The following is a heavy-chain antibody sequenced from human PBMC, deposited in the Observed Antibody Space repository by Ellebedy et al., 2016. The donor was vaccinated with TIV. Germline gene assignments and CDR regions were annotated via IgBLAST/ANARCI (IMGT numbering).Heavy chain of an antibody. Sequence: GESLKISXTASGFTFKSYIINWVRQAPGKGLEWVSSISSSSSNIYYADSVTGRFTISRDNAKNSVYLQMNNLRADDTALYYCARGHYYGMDVWGQGTTVTVSS. CDR1: GFTFKSYI. CDR2: ISSSSSNI. V-gene: IGHV3-21*01. CDR3: ARGHYYGMDV. J-gene: IGHJ6*02.